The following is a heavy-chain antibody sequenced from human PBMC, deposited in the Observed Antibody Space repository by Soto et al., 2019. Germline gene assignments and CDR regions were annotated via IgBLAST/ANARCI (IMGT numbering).Heavy chain of an antibody. CDR3: AGRRYYYGSGRMGWFDP. Sequence: SETLSLTCTVSGGSISSYYWSWIRQPPGKGLEWIGYIYYSGSTNYNPSLKSRVTISVDTSKNQFSLKLSSVTAADTAVYYCAGRRYYYGSGRMGWFDPWGQLTLVPVSS. CDR2: IYYSGST. CDR1: GGSISSYY. V-gene: IGHV4-59*01. J-gene: IGHJ5*02. D-gene: IGHD3-10*01.